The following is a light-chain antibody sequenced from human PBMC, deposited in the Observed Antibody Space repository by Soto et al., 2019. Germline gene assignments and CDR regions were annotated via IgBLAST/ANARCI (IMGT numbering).Light chain of an antibody. CDR2: DVG. CDR3: SSYTTSTTYV. V-gene: IGLV2-14*03. CDR1: SSDVGAYNY. Sequence: QSALTQPASVSGSPGQSIAISCTGTSSDVGAYNYVSWFQQHPGKAPKLMIYDVGSRPSGVSNRFSGSKSGNTASLTISGLHAEDEADYYCSSYTTSTTYVFGTGTKLTVL. J-gene: IGLJ1*01.